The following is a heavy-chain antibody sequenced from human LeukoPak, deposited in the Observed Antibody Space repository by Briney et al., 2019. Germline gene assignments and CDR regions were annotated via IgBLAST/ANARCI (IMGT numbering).Heavy chain of an antibody. CDR2: IYHSGST. V-gene: IGHV4-4*02. J-gene: IGHJ4*02. Sequence: GPLSLTCAVSGGSISSSNWWSWVRQPPGKGLEWIGEIYHSGSTNYNPSLKSRVTISVGKSKNQFSLKLSSVTAADTAVYYCARGIAVAGTFDYSGQGTLVTVSS. D-gene: IGHD6-19*01. CDR1: GGSISSSNW. CDR3: ARGIAVAGTFDY.